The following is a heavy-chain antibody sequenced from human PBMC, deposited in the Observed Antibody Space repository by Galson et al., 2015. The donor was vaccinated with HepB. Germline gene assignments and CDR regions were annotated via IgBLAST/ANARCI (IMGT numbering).Heavy chain of an antibody. CDR3: ARDPTPQNYFLS. CDR2: LSYDGKNQ. Sequence: SMRLSCAASELALSNAWMTWVRQAPGKGLEWVAILSYDGKNQYYAESVKGRFTISRDNSKNTLYLQMNSLRPEDTSIYYCARDPTPQNYFLSWGQGTLVTVSS. J-gene: IGHJ4*02. V-gene: IGHV3-30*03. CDR1: ELALSNAW.